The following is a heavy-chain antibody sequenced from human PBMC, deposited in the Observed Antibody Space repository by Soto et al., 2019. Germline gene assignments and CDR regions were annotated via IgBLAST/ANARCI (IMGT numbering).Heavy chain of an antibody. Sequence: QVQLVQSGAEVRKPGSSVKVYCKAFGGTFRNFAFSWVRQAPGQGLEWMGGIIPIFGSANYAQKFQGRVTITADESTSSAYMQLNSLRYEDTAVYFCARGGSSWARFDYWGQGTLVTVSS. D-gene: IGHD6-13*01. CDR3: ARGGSSWARFDY. V-gene: IGHV1-69*01. CDR2: IIPIFGSA. CDR1: GGTFRNFA. J-gene: IGHJ4*02.